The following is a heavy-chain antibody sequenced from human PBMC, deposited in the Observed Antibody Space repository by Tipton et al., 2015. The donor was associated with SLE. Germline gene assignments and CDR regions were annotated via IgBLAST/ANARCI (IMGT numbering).Heavy chain of an antibody. J-gene: IGHJ5*01. V-gene: IGHV3-23*01. Sequence: SLRLSCAASGFTFRTYEMHWVRQPPGKGLEWVSTITDSGRLTYYADSVKGRFTISRDNSKNTLYLQMSSLRADDTAVYHCAKGVYSYGPNWIDSWGQGTLVTVSS. CDR3: AKGVYSYGPNWIDS. D-gene: IGHD5-18*01. CDR2: ITDSGRLT. CDR1: GFTFRTYE.